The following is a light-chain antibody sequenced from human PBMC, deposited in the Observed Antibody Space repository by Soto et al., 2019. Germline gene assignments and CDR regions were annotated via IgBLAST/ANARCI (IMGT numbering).Light chain of an antibody. J-gene: IGKJ4*01. CDR3: QQSYSTPLT. Sequence: DIQMTQSPSSLSASVGDRVTITCRASQSISSYLNWYQQKPGKAPKLLIYAASSLQSGVPSRFSGSGSGTDFTLTIISLQPEEFATYACQQSYSTPLTFGGGTKVEIK. V-gene: IGKV1-39*01. CDR1: QSISSY. CDR2: AAS.